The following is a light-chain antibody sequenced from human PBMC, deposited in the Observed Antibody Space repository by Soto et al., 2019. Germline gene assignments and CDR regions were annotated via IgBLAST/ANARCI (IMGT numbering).Light chain of an antibody. CDR2: EVT. CDR1: SSDVGAYHY. J-gene: IGLJ3*02. V-gene: IGLV2-14*01. Sequence: QSALTQPASVSGSPGQSITISCTGTSSDVGAYHYVSWYQQPPGKAPKLMIFEVTNRPSGVSNRFSGSKSGNTASLTISGLQAEDEADYYCSSYTSATTLVFGGGTKLTVL. CDR3: SSYTSATTLV.